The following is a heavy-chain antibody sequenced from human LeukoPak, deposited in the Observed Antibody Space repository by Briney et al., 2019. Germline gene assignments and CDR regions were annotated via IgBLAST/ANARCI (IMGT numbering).Heavy chain of an antibody. CDR2: LSYDGSNK. V-gene: IGHV3-30-3*01. Sequence: QPGGSLRLSCAASGFTFSSYAMHWVRQAPGKGLEWVAVLSYDGSNKYYADSVKGRFTISRDNSKNTLYLQMNSLRAGDTAVYYCATVPTTVTTSWGQGTLVTVSS. J-gene: IGHJ4*02. CDR3: ATVPTTVTTS. CDR1: GFTFSSYA. D-gene: IGHD4-17*01.